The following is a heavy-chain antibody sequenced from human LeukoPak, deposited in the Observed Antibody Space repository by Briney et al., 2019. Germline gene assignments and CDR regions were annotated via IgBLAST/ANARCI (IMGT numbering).Heavy chain of an antibody. V-gene: IGHV1-2*02. CDR1: GYTFTGYY. CDR2: INPNSGGT. D-gene: IGHD2-2*01. J-gene: IGHJ4*02. Sequence: ASVKVSCKASGYTFTGYYMHWVRQAPGQGLEWMGWINPNSGGTNYAQKFQGRVTMTRDTSISTAYMELSRLRSDDTAVYYCARCSSGVSPFDYWGQGTLVTVSS. CDR3: ARCSSGVSPFDY.